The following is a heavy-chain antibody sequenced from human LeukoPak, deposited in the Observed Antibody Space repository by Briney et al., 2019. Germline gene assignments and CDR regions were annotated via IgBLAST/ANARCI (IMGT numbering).Heavy chain of an antibody. CDR1: GFTFKNFW. J-gene: IGHJ6*02. CDR3: TTPPTTYYYYGMDV. D-gene: IGHD2/OR15-2a*01. V-gene: IGHV3-15*01. Sequence: GGSLRLSCTASGFTFKNFWMSWVRQAPGKGLEWVGRIKSKTDGGTTDYAAPVKGRFTISRDDSKNTLCLQMNSLKTEDTAVYYCTTPPTTYYYYGMDVWGQGTTVTVSS. CDR2: IKSKTDGGTT.